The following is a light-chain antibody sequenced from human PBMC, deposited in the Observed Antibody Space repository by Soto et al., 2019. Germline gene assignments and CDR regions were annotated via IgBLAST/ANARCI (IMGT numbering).Light chain of an antibody. Sequence: EFLLTQNPATLSLSPGERATLSCRASQSVTSYLAWYQQKPGQAPRLLIYGASTRATGIPARFSGSGSGTEFTLTISILQSEDFAVYYCQQDNNLLPCTFAQGTKV. V-gene: IGKV3-15*01. CDR3: QQDNNLLPCT. CDR2: GAS. CDR1: QSVTSY. J-gene: IGKJ1*01.